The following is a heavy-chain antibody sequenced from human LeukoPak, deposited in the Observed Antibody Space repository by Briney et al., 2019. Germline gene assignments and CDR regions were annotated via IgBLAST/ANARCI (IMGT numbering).Heavy chain of an antibody. Sequence: GGSLRLSCAASGFTFSSYAMSWVRQAPGKGLEWVSAISGSGGSTYYADSVKGRFTISRDNSKNTLYLQMNSLRAEDTAVYYCAKWIITMVRGVIIPSINWFDPWGQGTLVTVSP. V-gene: IGHV3-23*01. D-gene: IGHD3-10*01. J-gene: IGHJ5*02. CDR2: ISGSGGST. CDR3: AKWIITMVRGVIIPSINWFDP. CDR1: GFTFSSYA.